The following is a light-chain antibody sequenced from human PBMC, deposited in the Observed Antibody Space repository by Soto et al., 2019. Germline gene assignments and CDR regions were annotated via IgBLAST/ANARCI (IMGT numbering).Light chain of an antibody. J-gene: IGKJ4*01. V-gene: IGKV1-12*01. CDR2: AAS. CDR1: QGIKSW. CDR3: QQVNSFPLT. Sequence: DIQMTQSASSLSASVGDRVTITCRASQGIKSWLAWYQHKPGKAPKVLIFAASSLQSGVPSRFSGSGSGTDFTLTITNLQPEDFATYYCQQVNSFPLTFGGGTKVDIK.